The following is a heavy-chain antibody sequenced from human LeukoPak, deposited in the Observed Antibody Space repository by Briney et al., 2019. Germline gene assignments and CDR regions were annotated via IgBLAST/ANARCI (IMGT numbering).Heavy chain of an antibody. CDR3: ARVGYSSSWYDSHYYYYGMDV. V-gene: IGHV3-7*01. D-gene: IGHD6-13*01. J-gene: IGHJ6*02. CDR2: IKQDGSEK. CDR1: GFTFSSYW. Sequence: GGSLRLSCAASGFTFSSYWMSWVRQAPGKGLEWVANIKQDGSEKYYVDSVKGRFNISRDNAKNSLYLQMNSLRAEDTAVYYCARVGYSSSWYDSHYYYYGMDVWGQGTTVTVSS.